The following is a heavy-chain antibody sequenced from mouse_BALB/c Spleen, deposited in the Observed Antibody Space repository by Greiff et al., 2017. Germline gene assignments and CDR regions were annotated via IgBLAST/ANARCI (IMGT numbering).Heavy chain of an antibody. D-gene: IGHD1-1*01. CDR2: ISSGGSYT. Sequence: EVMLVESGGGLVEPGGSLKLSCAASGFTFSSYAMSWVRQSPEKRLEWVAEISSGGSYTYYPDTVTGRFTISRDNAKNTLYLEMSSLRSEDTAMYYCARDYYGSSYDYWGQGTSVTVSS. V-gene: IGHV5-9-4*01. CDR1: GFTFSSYA. CDR3: ARDYYGSSYDY. J-gene: IGHJ4*01.